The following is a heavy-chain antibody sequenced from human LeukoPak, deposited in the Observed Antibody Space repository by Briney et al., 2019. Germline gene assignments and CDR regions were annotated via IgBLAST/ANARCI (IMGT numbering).Heavy chain of an antibody. CDR1: GGSISSYF. D-gene: IGHD5-24*01. CDR2: IYSSGST. Sequence: PSETLSLTCTVSGGSISSYFWSWIRQPPGKGLEWIGYIYSSGSTTYNPSLRSRVTISVDTSRNQCSLKLTSVTAADSAAYYCARHPKMPTSRVAAFDIWGQGTMVSVSS. V-gene: IGHV4-59*08. J-gene: IGHJ3*02. CDR3: ARHPKMPTSRVAAFDI.